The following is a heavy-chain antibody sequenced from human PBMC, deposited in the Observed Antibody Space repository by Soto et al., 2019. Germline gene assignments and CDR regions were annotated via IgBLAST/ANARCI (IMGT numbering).Heavy chain of an antibody. CDR3: ARHARPYYYDSSGYYAWGYFDY. CDR2: IYYSGST. V-gene: IGHV4-39*01. D-gene: IGHD3-22*01. Sequence: QLQLQESGPGLVKPSETLSLTCTVSGGSISSSSYYWGWIRQPPGKGLEWIGRIYYSGSTYYNPALKSRVTISVDTSMNQFSLKLSSVPAADTAVYYCARHARPYYYDSSGYYAWGYFDYWGQGTLVTVSS. CDR1: GGSISSSSYY. J-gene: IGHJ4*02.